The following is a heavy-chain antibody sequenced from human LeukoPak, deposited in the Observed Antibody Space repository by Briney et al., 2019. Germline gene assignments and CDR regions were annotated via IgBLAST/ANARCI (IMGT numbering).Heavy chain of an antibody. V-gene: IGHV3-48*03. CDR1: GFTLGRSE. Sequence: PGGSLRLSCAASGFTLGRSEMNWVRQAPGKGLEWVSYISSLGTKIYYADSVRGRFTMSRDNAKNSLYLQMDSLRAEDTAIYYCARERVTTGGDACDIWGQGTMVTVSS. J-gene: IGHJ3*02. D-gene: IGHD4-11*01. CDR3: ARERVTTGGDACDI. CDR2: ISSLGTKI.